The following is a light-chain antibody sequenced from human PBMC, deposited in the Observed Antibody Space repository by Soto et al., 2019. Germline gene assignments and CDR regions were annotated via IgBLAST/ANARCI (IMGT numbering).Light chain of an antibody. J-gene: IGLJ2*01. Sequence: QSALTQPRSVSGSPGQSVTISCTGTSSDVGRYNYVSWYQHHPGKAPKLMIHDVSKRPSGVPDRFSGSKSGNTASLTISGLQAEDEAEYYCCSYADSYTLLFGGGTKLTVL. CDR3: CSYADSYTLL. V-gene: IGLV2-11*01. CDR2: DVS. CDR1: SSDVGRYNY.